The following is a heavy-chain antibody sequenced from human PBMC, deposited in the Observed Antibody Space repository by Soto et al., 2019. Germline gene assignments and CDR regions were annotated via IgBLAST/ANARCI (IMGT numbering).Heavy chain of an antibody. CDR1: GGSFSGYQ. Sequence: QVQLQQWGAGLLKPSETLSLTCAVYGGSFSGYQWTWIRQTAGKGLEWIGEINDSGNINYNPSLKSRVTICDDTAKKQISLRLSSVTAADTAVYYCARGLILWFGELSRRGDYYYYMDVWGKATSVTVSS. D-gene: IGHD3-10*01. CDR2: INDSGNI. V-gene: IGHV4-34*01. CDR3: ARGLILWFGELSRRGDYYYYMDV. J-gene: IGHJ6*03.